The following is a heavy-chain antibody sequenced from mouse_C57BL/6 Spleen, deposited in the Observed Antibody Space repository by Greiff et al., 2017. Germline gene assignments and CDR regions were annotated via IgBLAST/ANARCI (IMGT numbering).Heavy chain of an antibody. CDR3: ARYDYDYFDY. CDR1: GYTFTSYW. CDR2: IYPGSGST. V-gene: IGHV1-55*01. D-gene: IGHD2-4*01. Sequence: VQLQQPGAELVKPGASVKMSCKASGYTFTSYWITWVKQRPGQGLEWIGDIYPGSGSTNYNEKFKSKATLTVATSSSTAYMQLSSLTSEDSAVYYCARYDYDYFDYWGQGTTLTVSS. J-gene: IGHJ2*01.